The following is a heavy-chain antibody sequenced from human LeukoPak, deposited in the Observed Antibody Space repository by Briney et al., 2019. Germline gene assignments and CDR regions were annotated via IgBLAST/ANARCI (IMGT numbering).Heavy chain of an antibody. CDR3: TRAIVAVAAPAMENEGAERNWFDP. Sequence: AGGSLRLSCTASGFTFGDYAMSWFRQAPGKGLEWVGFIRSKAYGGTTEYAASVKGRFTISRDDSKSIAYLQMNSLKTEDTAVYYCTRAIVAVAAPAMENEGAERNWFDPWGQGTLVTVSS. D-gene: IGHD6-19*01. CDR1: GFTFGDYA. V-gene: IGHV3-49*03. J-gene: IGHJ5*02. CDR2: IRSKAYGGTT.